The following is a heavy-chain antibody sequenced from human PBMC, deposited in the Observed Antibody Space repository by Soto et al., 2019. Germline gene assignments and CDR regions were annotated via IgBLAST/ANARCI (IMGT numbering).Heavy chain of an antibody. V-gene: IGHV4-34*01. J-gene: IGHJ3*02. CDR1: GGSFSGYY. Sequence: QVQLQQWGAGLLKPSETLSLTCAVYGGSFSGYYWSWIRQPPGKGLEWIGEINHSGSTNYNPSLKSRVTISVDTSKNQFSLKLSSVTAADTAVYYCATQSDFDWLFDAFDIWGQGTMVTVSS. CDR2: INHSGST. CDR3: ATQSDFDWLFDAFDI. D-gene: IGHD3-9*01.